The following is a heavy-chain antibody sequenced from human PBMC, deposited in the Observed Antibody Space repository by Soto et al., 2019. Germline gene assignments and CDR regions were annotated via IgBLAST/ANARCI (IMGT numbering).Heavy chain of an antibody. J-gene: IGHJ5*02. CDR1: GFSLSTSGVG. CDR2: IYWDDDK. V-gene: IGHV2-5*02. CDR3: AHQYSGYDFNWFDP. Sequence: QITLKESGPTLVKPTQTLTLTCTFSGFSLSTSGVGVGWIRQPPGKALEWLALIYWDDDKRYSPSLKSRLTITKDTSKNQVVLTMTNMDAVDTATYYCAHQYSGYDFNWFDPWGQGTLVTVSS. D-gene: IGHD5-12*01.